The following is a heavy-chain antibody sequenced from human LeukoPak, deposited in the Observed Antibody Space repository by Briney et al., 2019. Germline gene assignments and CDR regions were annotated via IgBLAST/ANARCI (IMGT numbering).Heavy chain of an antibody. CDR1: GFTFRSSA. CDR2: ISGSGDTT. V-gene: IGHV3-23*01. D-gene: IGHD3-16*02. CDR3: AKISVGTLGGILVISD. Sequence: PGGSLRLSCAASGFTFRSSAMSWVRQAPGKGLEWVASISGSGDTTYYTDSVKGRFTVSRDNSENTLSLQMSSLRAEDTAVYYCAKISVGTLGGILVISDWGQGNLVTVSS. J-gene: IGHJ4*02.